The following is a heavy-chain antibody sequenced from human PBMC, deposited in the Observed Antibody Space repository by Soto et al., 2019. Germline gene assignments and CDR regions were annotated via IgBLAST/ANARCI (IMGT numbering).Heavy chain of an antibody. V-gene: IGHV3-23*01. Sequence: PEGSLRLSCAASRFTSSRYAMSWVRQAPRKGLELVSAISGSGGSTYYADSVKGRFTISRDNSKNTLYLQMNSLRAEDTAVYYCAKDRLGTKYDYMGQGTRGT. D-gene: IGHD2-8*01. J-gene: IGHJ4*02. CDR3: AKDRLGTKYDY. CDR2: ISGSGGST. CDR1: RFTSSRYA.